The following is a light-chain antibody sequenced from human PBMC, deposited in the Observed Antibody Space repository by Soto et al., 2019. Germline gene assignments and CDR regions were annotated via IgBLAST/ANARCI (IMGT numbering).Light chain of an antibody. CDR2: GAS. Sequence: IVLTQSPGTLSLSPGERVTLSCRASQSFSATYLAWYQQKPGQAPRLLIYGASSRATGIPDRFSGSGSGTDFTLTISRLEPEDFAVYYCQQYGSSRTFGQGTKVEIK. CDR3: QQYGSSRT. V-gene: IGKV3-20*01. J-gene: IGKJ1*01. CDR1: QSFSATY.